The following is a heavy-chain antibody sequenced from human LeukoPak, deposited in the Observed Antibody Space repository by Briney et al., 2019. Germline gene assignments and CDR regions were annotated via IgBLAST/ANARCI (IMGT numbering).Heavy chain of an antibody. CDR1: GGSFSGYY. CDR2: INHSGST. J-gene: IGHJ6*04. V-gene: IGHV4-34*01. Sequence: SETLSLTCAVYGGSFSGYYWSWIRQPPGKGLEWIGEINHSGSTNYNPSLKSRVTISVDTSKNQFSLKLSSVTAADTAVYYCALTHYDFRSGYYSRSPEMDVWGKGTTVTVSS. CDR3: ALTHYDFRSGYYSRSPEMDV. D-gene: IGHD3-3*01.